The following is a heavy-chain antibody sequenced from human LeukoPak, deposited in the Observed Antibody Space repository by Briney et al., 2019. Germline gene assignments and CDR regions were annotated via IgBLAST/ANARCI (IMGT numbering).Heavy chain of an antibody. D-gene: IGHD3-10*01. V-gene: IGHV1-3*01. CDR3: ARADDLITMVRGVRLEYYYYGLDA. Sequence: GASVKLSCKASGYTFTSYAMHWVRQAPGQRLEWMGWINAGNGNTKYSQKFQGRVTITRDTSASTAYMELSSLRSEDTAVYYCARADDLITMVRGVRLEYYYYGLDAWGKGTTFTVSS. CDR1: GYTFTSYA. J-gene: IGHJ6*04. CDR2: INAGNGNT.